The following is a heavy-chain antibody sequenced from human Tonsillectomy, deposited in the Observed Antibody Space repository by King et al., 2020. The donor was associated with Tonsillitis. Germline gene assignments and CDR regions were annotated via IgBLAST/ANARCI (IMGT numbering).Heavy chain of an antibody. CDR1: GFTFSSYG. V-gene: IGHV3-30*18. D-gene: IGHD2-2*01. CDR2: ISYDGSNK. Sequence: HVQLVESGGGVVQPGRSLRLSCAASGFTFSSYGMHWVRQAPGKGLEWVAVISYDGSNKYYADSVKGRFTISRDNSKNTLYLQMNSLRAEDTAVYYCAKELGQVVVVPYGMDVWGQGTTVTVSS. CDR3: AKELGQVVVVPYGMDV. J-gene: IGHJ6*02.